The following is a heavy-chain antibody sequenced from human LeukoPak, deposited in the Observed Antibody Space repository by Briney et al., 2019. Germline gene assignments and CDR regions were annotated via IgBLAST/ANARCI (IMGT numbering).Heavy chain of an antibody. CDR3: ARGPRVQPYCTNGVCYTYLGHDY. V-gene: IGHV3-30*03. D-gene: IGHD2-8*01. CDR1: GFTFSRFG. J-gene: IGHJ4*02. CDR2: TSYDGSQE. Sequence: PGGSLRLSCAASGFTFSRFGMHWVRQAPGKGLEWVAVTSYDGSQEYYADSVKGRFTISRDNSKNTLYLQMNSLRAEDTAVYYCARGPRVQPYCTNGVCYTYLGHDYWGQGTLVTVSS.